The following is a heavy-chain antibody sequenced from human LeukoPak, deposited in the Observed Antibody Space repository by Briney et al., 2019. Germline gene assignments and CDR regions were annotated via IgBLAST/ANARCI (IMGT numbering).Heavy chain of an antibody. J-gene: IGHJ6*02. V-gene: IGHV3-23*01. Sequence: PGGSLRLSCAASGFTFSSYAMSWVRQAPGKGLEWVSHISGSGGSTYYADSVKGRFTISRDNSKNTLYLQMNSLSAEDTAVYYCAKDLSPLYYYYGMDVWGQGTTVTVSS. CDR3: AKDLSPLYYYYGMDV. CDR2: ISGSGGST. CDR1: GFTFSSYA.